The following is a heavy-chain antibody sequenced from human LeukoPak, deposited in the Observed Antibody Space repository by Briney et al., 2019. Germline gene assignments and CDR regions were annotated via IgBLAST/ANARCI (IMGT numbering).Heavy chain of an antibody. D-gene: IGHD5-24*01. CDR2: INHSGST. CDR3: ARDGDGYNYSHFDY. Sequence: MPSETLSLTCAVYGGSFSGYYWSWIRQPPGKGLEWTGEINHSGSTNYNPSLKSRVTISVDTSKNQFSLKLSSVTAADTAVYYCARDGDGYNYSHFDYWGQGTLVTVSS. CDR1: GGSFSGYY. V-gene: IGHV4-34*01. J-gene: IGHJ4*02.